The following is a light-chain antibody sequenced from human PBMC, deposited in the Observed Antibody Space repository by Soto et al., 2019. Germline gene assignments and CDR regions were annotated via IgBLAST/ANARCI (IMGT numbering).Light chain of an antibody. CDR3: QQSYSTPGT. J-gene: IGKJ2*01. V-gene: IGKV1-39*01. Sequence: DIQMTQSPSSLSASVGDRVTITCRASQSISSYLNWYQQKPGKAPKLLIYAASCLQSGVPSRFSGSGSETDLTLTISSLQPEDFATYYCQQSYSTPGTFGQGTKLEIK. CDR1: QSISSY. CDR2: AAS.